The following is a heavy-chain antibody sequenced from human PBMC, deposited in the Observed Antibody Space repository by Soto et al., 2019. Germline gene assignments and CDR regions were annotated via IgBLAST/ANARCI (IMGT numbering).Heavy chain of an antibody. D-gene: IGHD3-22*01. V-gene: IGHV1-18*01. CDR3: ARVWYYDSSGYYAFDY. CDR1: GDGFSNYG. J-gene: IGHJ4*02. CDR2: ISAYDGQT. Sequence: AASVKVSCKASGDGFSNYGFSWVRQAPGQGLEWMGWISAYDGQTNYTKKFQGRVTMTTDTSSSTAYMELGSLRSDDTAAYYCARVWYYDSSGYYAFDYWGLGTLVTVSS.